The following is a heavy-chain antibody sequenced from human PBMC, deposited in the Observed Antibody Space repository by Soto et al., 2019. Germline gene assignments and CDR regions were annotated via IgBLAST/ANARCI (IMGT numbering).Heavy chain of an antibody. J-gene: IGHJ5*02. CDR1: GFSLNTRGVR. D-gene: IGHD6-6*01. Sequence: QITLKESGPTLVKPTQTLTLTCTFSGFSLNTRGVRVGWIRQPPGKALEWLAIISWDDDERYSPSLRSRLTITKDTSTNQVVLTMTDMDPVDTATYYCAHRRYGSSSFYDWFDPWGQGTLVTVSS. CDR2: ISWDDDE. CDR3: AHRRYGSSSFYDWFDP. V-gene: IGHV2-5*02.